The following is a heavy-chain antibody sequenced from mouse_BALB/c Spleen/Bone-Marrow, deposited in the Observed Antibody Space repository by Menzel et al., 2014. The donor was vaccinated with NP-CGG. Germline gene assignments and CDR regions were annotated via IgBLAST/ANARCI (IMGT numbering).Heavy chain of an antibody. CDR1: GFTFSNYG. CDR2: ISSGGSYT. Sequence: EVMLVESGGDLVKPGGSLKLSCAASGFTFSNYGMSWVRQTPDKGLEWVATISSGGSYTYFPDSVKGRFTISRDNAKNTLYLQMNSLKSEDAAMYYCARLTPDYAMDYWGQGTSVTVSS. D-gene: IGHD1-3*01. V-gene: IGHV5-6*01. CDR3: ARLTPDYAMDY. J-gene: IGHJ4*01.